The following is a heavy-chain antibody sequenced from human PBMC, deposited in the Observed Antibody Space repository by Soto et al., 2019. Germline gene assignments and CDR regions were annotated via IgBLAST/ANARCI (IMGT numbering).Heavy chain of an antibody. V-gene: IGHV1-3*01. D-gene: IGHD3-22*01. CDR1: GYTFTGYA. Sequence: ASVKVSCKASGYTFTGYAMHWVRQAPGQRLEWMGWINAGNGNTKYSQKFQGRVTITRDTSASTAYMELNSLRAEDTAVYYCARDYYKYYDSSGYYRSPAYWGQGTLVTVSS. CDR2: INAGNGNT. J-gene: IGHJ4*02. CDR3: ARDYYKYYDSSGYYRSPAY.